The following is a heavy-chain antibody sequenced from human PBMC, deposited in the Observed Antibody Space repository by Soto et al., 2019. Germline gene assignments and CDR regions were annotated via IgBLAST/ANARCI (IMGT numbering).Heavy chain of an antibody. CDR3: ARRGPGTYFDY. CDR1: GFTFSSYA. J-gene: IGHJ4*02. D-gene: IGHD6-13*01. CDR2: ISGSDGST. V-gene: IGHV3-23*01. Sequence: EVQLLDSGGGLVQPGGSLRLSCAASGFTFSSYAMNWVRQAPGKGLEWVSVISGSDGSTYYADSVKGRFTISRDNSKNTLYLQMNSLRAEDTAVHYCARRGPGTYFDYWGQGTLVTVSS.